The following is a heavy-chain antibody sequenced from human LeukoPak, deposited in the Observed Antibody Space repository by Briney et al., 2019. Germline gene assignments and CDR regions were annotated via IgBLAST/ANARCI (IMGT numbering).Heavy chain of an antibody. Sequence: PGGSLRLSCAASGFTFSSYGMHWVRQAPGKGLEWVSSISSSSSYIYYADSVKGRFTISRDNAKNSLYLQMNSLRAEDTAVYYCARLAAPNDAFDIWGQGTMVTVSS. CDR2: ISSSSSYI. D-gene: IGHD6-6*01. CDR3: ARLAAPNDAFDI. V-gene: IGHV3-21*01. CDR1: GFTFSSYG. J-gene: IGHJ3*02.